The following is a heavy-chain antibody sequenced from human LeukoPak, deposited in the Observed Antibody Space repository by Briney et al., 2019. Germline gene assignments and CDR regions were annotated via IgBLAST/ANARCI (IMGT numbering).Heavy chain of an antibody. J-gene: IGHJ6*03. CDR2: IYTSGST. CDR1: GGSISSYY. V-gene: IGHV4-4*07. Sequence: ASETLSLICTVSGGSISSYYWSWIRQPAGKGLEWIGRIYTSGSTNYNPSLKSRVTMSVGTSKNQFSLKLSSVTAADTAVYYCARDQGVGAMRGYYYYYYMDVWGKGTTVTVSS. CDR3: ARDQGVGAMRGYYYYYYMDV. D-gene: IGHD1-26*01.